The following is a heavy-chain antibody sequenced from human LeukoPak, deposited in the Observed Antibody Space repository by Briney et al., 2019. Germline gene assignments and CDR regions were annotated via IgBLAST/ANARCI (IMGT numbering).Heavy chain of an antibody. CDR1: GFTFSSYA. J-gene: IGHJ4*02. D-gene: IGHD5-18*01. Sequence: PGGSLRLSCAASGFTFSSYAMSWVRQAPGTGLEGVTAISGSGGSTYYADSVKGRFTISRDNSKNTLYLQMNSLRAEDTAVYYCAKEHFLRYSYGYDYWGQGTLVTVSS. CDR2: ISGSGGST. CDR3: AKEHFLRYSYGYDY. V-gene: IGHV3-23*01.